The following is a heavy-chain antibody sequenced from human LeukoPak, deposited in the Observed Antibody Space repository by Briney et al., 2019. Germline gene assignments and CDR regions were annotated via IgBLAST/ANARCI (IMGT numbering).Heavy chain of an antibody. CDR1: GFTFRGYG. CDR2: IWYDGTNN. D-gene: IGHD6-19*01. Sequence: PGGSLRLSCAASGFTFRGYGMHWVRQAPGKGLEGVAVIWYDGTNNYYAGTVKGRSTISRANTKKTRDLQMNSLRAEDTAVYYCARGYSSGSGIDALDGWGQGTMVTVSS. V-gene: IGHV3-33*01. CDR3: ARGYSSGSGIDALDG. J-gene: IGHJ3*01.